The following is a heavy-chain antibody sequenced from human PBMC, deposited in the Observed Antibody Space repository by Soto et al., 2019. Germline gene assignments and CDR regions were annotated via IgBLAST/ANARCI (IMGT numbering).Heavy chain of an antibody. J-gene: IGHJ4*02. V-gene: IGHV4-59*11. Sequence: QVQLQESGPGLVSPWETLSLTCSVSGGSIISHYWSWIRQPPGKGLEWIGYIHYTGSTDYNPSLKXRXTXXVDTSKNQFSLKLSSVTAADTAVYYCARGGWSLDYWGQGTLVTVSS. CDR3: ARGGWSLDY. D-gene: IGHD2-15*01. CDR2: IHYTGST. CDR1: GGSIISHY.